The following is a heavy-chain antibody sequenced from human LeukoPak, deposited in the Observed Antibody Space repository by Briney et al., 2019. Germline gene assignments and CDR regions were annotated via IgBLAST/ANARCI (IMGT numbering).Heavy chain of an antibody. D-gene: IGHD3-3*01. V-gene: IGHV4-59*12. CDR1: GGSISSYY. Sequence: PSETVSLTCTVSGGSISSYYWSWIRQPPGKGLEWIGYIYYSGSTNYNPSLKSRVTISVDTSKNQFSLKLSSVTAADTAVYYCARGVFWSGYLDYWGQGTLVTVSS. J-gene: IGHJ4*02. CDR2: IYYSGST. CDR3: ARGVFWSGYLDY.